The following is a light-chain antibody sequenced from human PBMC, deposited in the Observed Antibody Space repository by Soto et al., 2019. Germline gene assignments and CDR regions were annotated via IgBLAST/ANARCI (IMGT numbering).Light chain of an antibody. V-gene: IGKV1-39*01. CDR1: QTIDTY. CDR3: QHNFDDPPYN. J-gene: IGKJ2*01. Sequence: DIQMTQSPSSLSASVGDRVIITCRTSQTIDTYLNWYQQKPGKAPHLLIYGASTLQSGVPSRFSGSGTGTEFTLTIRDLQPEDFSTCYCQHNFDDPPYNLGQGTKVEI. CDR2: GAS.